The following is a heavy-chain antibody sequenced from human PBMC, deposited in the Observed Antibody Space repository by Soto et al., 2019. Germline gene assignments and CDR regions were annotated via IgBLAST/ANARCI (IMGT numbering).Heavy chain of an antibody. J-gene: IGHJ6*02. CDR2: IYYSGST. D-gene: IGHD6-6*01. CDR1: GGSISSYY. V-gene: IGHV4-59*01. CDR3: AREVAARPGMDV. Sequence: QVQLQESGPGLVKPSETLSLTCTVSGGSISSYYWSWIRQPPGKGLEWIGYIYYSGSTNYNPSLKSRVTISVDTSKNQFSLKLSSVTAADTAVYYCAREVAARPGMDVWGQGTTVTVSS.